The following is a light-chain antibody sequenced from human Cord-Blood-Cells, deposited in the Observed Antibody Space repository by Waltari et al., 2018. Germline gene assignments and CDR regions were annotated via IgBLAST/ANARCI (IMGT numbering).Light chain of an antibody. V-gene: IGKV3-20*01. Sequence: EIVLTQPPGTLSLSPGERATPSCRARQSVSSSYLAWYQQKPGQAPRLLIYGASSRATGIPDRFSGSGSGTDFTLTISRLEPEDFAVYYCQQYGSSPPNTFGQGTKLEIK. CDR2: GAS. CDR1: QSVSSSY. J-gene: IGKJ2*01. CDR3: QQYGSSPPNT.